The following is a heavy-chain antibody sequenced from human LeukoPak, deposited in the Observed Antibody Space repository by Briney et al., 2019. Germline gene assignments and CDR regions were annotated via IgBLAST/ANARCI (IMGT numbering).Heavy chain of an antibody. CDR1: GGSISSYY. V-gene: IGHV4-59*01. CDR2: IDYSGST. D-gene: IGHD3-10*01. CDR3: ARESTRVRGVMKN. Sequence: SETLSLTCTVSGGSISSYYWSWIRQPPGKGLEWVGFIDYSGSTNYNPSLKSRVTISLDTSKNQFSLRLSSVTAADTAVYYYARESTRVRGVMKNWGQGTLVTVSS. J-gene: IGHJ4*02.